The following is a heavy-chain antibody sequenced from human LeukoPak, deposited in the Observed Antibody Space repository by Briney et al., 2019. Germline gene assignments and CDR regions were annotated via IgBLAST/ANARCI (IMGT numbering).Heavy chain of an antibody. CDR3: ARVALGMYGEFDY. V-gene: IGHV3-72*01. CDR1: GFTFSDHY. D-gene: IGHD4/OR15-4a*01. CDR2: IRIRPNSYTT. J-gene: IGHJ4*02. Sequence: GGSLRLSCEASGFTFSDHYMDWVRQAPGKGLEWVGRIRIRPNSYTTAYAASAKGRFTISRDDSKNSLFLQMNSLKTEDTAVYYCARVALGMYGEFDYWGQGTLVTVSS.